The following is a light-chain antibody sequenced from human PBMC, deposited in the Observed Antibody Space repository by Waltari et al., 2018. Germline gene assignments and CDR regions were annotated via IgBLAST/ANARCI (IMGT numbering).Light chain of an antibody. CDR1: QSVSSRS. V-gene: IGKV3-20*01. J-gene: IGKJ2*01. Sequence: EIVLTQSPGTLSLSPGERATLSCRASQSVSSRSLARYQQKPGQAPSLLIYGASSRATGIPDRFSGSGSGTDFTLTISRLEPEDFAVYYCQQYGSSPMYTFGQGTKLEIK. CDR3: QQYGSSPMYT. CDR2: GAS.